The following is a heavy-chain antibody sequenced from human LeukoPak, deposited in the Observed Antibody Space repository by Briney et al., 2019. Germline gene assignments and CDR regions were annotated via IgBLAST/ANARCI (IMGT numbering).Heavy chain of an antibody. D-gene: IGHD4-17*01. Sequence: GGSLRLSCAGSGFTFSDFWMTWVRQTPGKGLEWVANIKEDGTEKNLVDSVKGRFTISRDNTKNLLFLQMNSLRAEDTAVYYCARPHPTTWDFDYWGQGTLVTVSS. CDR1: GFTFSDFW. J-gene: IGHJ4*02. CDR2: IKEDGTEK. CDR3: ARPHPTTWDFDY. V-gene: IGHV3-7*03.